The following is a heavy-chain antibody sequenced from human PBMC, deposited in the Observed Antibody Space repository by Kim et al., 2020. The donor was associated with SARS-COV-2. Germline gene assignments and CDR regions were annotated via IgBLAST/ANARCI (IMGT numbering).Heavy chain of an antibody. V-gene: IGHV3-13*04. CDR1: GFTFSSYD. CDR2: IGTAGDT. D-gene: IGHD6-19*01. J-gene: IGHJ6*02. CDR3: ARGYTPYSSGWYDYYYGMDV. Sequence: GGSLRLSCAASGFTFSSYDMHWVRQATGKGLEWVSAIGTAGDTYYPGSVKGRFTISRENAKNSLYLQMNSLRAGDTAVYYCARGYTPYSSGWYDYYYGMDVWGQGTTVTVSS.